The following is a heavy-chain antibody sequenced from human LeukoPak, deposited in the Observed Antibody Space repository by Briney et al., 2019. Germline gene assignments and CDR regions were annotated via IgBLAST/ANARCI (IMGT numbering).Heavy chain of an antibody. Sequence: LRLSCAASGFTFSSYAMHWVRQPPGKGLEWIGSIYYSGSTYYNPSLKSRVTISVDTSKNQFSLKLSSVTAADTAVYYCARDYYDSSGYYDDAFDIWGQGTMVTVSS. CDR2: IYYSGST. D-gene: IGHD3-22*01. CDR3: ARDYYDSSGYYDDAFDI. J-gene: IGHJ3*02. CDR1: GFTFSSYA. V-gene: IGHV4-39*07.